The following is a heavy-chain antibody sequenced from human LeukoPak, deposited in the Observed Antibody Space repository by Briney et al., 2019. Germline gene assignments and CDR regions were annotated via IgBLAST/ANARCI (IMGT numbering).Heavy chain of an antibody. CDR2: IFGSSDTT. V-gene: IGHV3-23*01. CDR3: AKDTKPDSGYDIDY. J-gene: IGHJ4*02. D-gene: IGHD5-12*01. CDR1: AFTISSYG. Sequence: GGSLRLSCAASAFTISSYGMNWVRQAPRKGLEWVAVIFGSSDTTNYADSVKGRFTISRDRSKNTLYLEMHSLRDDDTAVYYCAKDTKPDSGYDIDYWGQGTLVIVSS.